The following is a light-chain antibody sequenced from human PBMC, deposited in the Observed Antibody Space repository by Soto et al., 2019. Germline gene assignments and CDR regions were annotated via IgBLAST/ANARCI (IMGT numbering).Light chain of an antibody. V-gene: IGLV1-44*01. CDR2: SND. J-gene: IGLJ1*01. Sequence: QSVLTQPPSASGTPGQRVSISCSGRASDIGTNTVNWYQQFPGTAPKLLLHSNDQRPSGVPDRFSGSKSGTSASLAISGLQSEDEADYYCVAWDGSLNGYVFVTGTKLTVL. CDR1: ASDIGTNT. CDR3: VAWDGSLNGYV.